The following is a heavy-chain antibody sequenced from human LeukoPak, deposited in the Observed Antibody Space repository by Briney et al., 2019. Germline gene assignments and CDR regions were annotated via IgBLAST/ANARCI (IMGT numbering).Heavy chain of an antibody. CDR2: INHSGST. CDR3: ARGFYDILTGYPNYGMDV. V-gene: IGHV4-34*01. CDR1: GGFFSCYY. D-gene: IGHD3-9*01. J-gene: IGHJ6*02. Sequence: PSETLPLTCPVYGGFFSCYYWSWLRQPAAKELDWIGEINHSGSTNYNPSLKSRVTISVDTSKNQFSLKLSSVTAADTAVYYCARGFYDILTGYPNYGMDVWGQGTTVTVSS.